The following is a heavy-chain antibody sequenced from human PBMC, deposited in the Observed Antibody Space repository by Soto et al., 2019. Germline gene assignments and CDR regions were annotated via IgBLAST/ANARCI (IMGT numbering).Heavy chain of an antibody. CDR1: GVSVSSNY. CDR2: IYSGGST. CDR3: ARDLRYYDFWGGYYTCYSFDS. J-gene: IGHJ4*02. V-gene: IGHV3-66*01. Sequence: GGSLRLSCAASGVSVSSNYMGGVRQAPGKGLEWVSVIYSGGSTYYADSVKGRFTISRDNSKNTLYLQMNSLRAEDTAVYYCARDLRYYDFWGGYYTCYSFDSWGPGPLVTAS. D-gene: IGHD3-3*01.